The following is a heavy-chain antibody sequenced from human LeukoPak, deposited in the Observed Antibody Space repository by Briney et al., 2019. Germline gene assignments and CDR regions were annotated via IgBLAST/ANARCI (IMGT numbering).Heavy chain of an antibody. J-gene: IGHJ4*02. CDR3: AKGDTAMVLDY. CDR2: ISYDGSNK. CDR1: GFTFSSYG. V-gene: IGHV3-30*18. D-gene: IGHD5-18*01. Sequence: GRSLRLSCAASGFTFSSYGMHWVRQAPGKGLEWVAVISYDGSNKYYADSVKGRFTISRDNSKNTLYLQINSLRAEDTAVYYCAKGDTAMVLDYWGQGTLVTVSS.